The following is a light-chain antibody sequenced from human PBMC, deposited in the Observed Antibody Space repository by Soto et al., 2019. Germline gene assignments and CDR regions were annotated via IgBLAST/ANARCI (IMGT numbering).Light chain of an antibody. V-gene: IGKV1-27*01. J-gene: IGKJ1*01. CDR2: AAS. CDR1: QGISTD. CDR3: QKYNSAPRT. Sequence: DIQMTQSPSSLSASVGDRVTITCRARQGISTDLAWYQQKPGQVPKLLIYAASTLQSGVPSRFSGSGSGTDFTLTISSLQPEDVATYYCQKYNSAPRTFGQGTKVEIK.